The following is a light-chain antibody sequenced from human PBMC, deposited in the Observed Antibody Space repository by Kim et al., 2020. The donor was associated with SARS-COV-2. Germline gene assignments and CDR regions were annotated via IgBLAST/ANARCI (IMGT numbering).Light chain of an antibody. V-gene: IGLV6-57*03. J-gene: IGLJ2*01. CDR3: QSYDSSNQV. CDR2: EDN. CDR1: SGSMSSND. Sequence: TVTTSCPRSSGSMSSNDVQWYPQRPGSAPTTVIYEDNQSPSGVPDRFSGSIDSSSNSASLTISGLKTEDEADYYCQSYDSSNQVFGGGTQLTVL.